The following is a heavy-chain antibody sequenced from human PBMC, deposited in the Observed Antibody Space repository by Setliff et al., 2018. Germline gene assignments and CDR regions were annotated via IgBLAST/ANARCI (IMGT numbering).Heavy chain of an antibody. V-gene: IGHV4-61*02. Sequence: SETLSLTCDVSGGSISSGSYYWSWIRQPAGKKLEWIGRIHASGSPDYNPSLKSRVTISRDTSTNQFSLKLGSVTAADTAVYYCARERYFDWFFEDWGHGTLVTVSS. J-gene: IGHJ4*01. D-gene: IGHD3-9*01. CDR2: IHASGSP. CDR1: GGSISSGSYY. CDR3: ARERYFDWFFED.